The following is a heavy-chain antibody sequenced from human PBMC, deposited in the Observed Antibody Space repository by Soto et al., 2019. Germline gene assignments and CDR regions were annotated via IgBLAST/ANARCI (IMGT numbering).Heavy chain of an antibody. CDR3: ERESHDILTGPPWVWYCDL. V-gene: IGHV4-34*01. CDR1: GGSFSGYY. CDR2: INDRGSI. J-gene: IGHJ2*01. Sequence: QVQLQQWGAGPLRPLETLSLTCGVSGGSFSGYYWAWIRQYPGKGLEWIGEINDRGSINYNPSLKSRFSISVDTSKNHYSLNLRSVTAADTHVYDMERESHDILTGPPWVWYCDLWGRGTLVTVSS. D-gene: IGHD3-9*01.